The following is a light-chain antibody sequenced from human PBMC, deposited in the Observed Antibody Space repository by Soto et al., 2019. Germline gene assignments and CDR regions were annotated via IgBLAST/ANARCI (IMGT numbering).Light chain of an antibody. CDR1: SSNIGTSS. CDR3: AAWDDSLNGHV. Sequence: QSVLTQPHSASGTPGQRVTSSCAGSSSNIGTSSVHWFQQLPGTAPKLLISTTNQRSSGVPERFSGSKSGTSASLAISGLQSEDEADYYCAAWDDSLNGHVFGTGTKLTVL. J-gene: IGLJ1*01. CDR2: TTN. V-gene: IGLV1-44*01.